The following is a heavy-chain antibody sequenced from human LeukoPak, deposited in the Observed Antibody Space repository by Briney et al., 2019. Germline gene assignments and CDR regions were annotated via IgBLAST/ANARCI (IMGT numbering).Heavy chain of an antibody. V-gene: IGHV3-53*01. J-gene: IGHJ4*02. Sequence: GGSLRLSCAASGFTVSSNYMSWVRQAPGKGLEWVSVIYSGCYTYYADSVKGRFSISRDNTQNSLSLQMSSLKAEDTAVYYCVREAAATLFDYWGQGTLVTVSS. CDR2: IYSGCYT. D-gene: IGHD1-26*01. CDR1: GFTVSSNY. CDR3: VREAAATLFDY.